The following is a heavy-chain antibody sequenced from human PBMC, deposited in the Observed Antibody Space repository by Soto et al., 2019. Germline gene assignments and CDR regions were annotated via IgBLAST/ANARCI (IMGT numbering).Heavy chain of an antibody. CDR2: INPDSGAT. CDR3: ARGDYGTGGYPFPYFDY. CDR1: GYSFTGYY. D-gene: IGHD2-8*02. Sequence: HEHLVQSGAEVKRPGASLKVSCKASGYSFTGYYIHWVRQAPGQGLEWMGWINPDSGATNYAQNFHGRVTLTSDTSISTASMDLTSLTSADTAVYYCARGDYGTGGYPFPYFDYWGQGNLVIVSS. J-gene: IGHJ4*02. V-gene: IGHV1-2*02.